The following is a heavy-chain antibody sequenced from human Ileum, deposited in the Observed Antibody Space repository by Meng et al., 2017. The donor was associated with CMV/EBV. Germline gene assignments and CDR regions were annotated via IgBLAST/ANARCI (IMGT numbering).Heavy chain of an antibody. CDR2: IHSSGDT. V-gene: IGHV4-4*07. CDR3: ARWVTGSPGFDC. D-gene: IGHD2-21*02. J-gene: IGHJ4*02. CDR1: GDSPSKNY. Sequence: QVQLERSGPGLLKPSETLALTCIGSGDSPSKNYCIGLRLPAGKGLEWVGRIHSSGDTYYNPSLKSRVTISIDTSRNQFFLKLNSVTAADTAMYYCARWVTGSPGFDCWGQGTLVTVSS.